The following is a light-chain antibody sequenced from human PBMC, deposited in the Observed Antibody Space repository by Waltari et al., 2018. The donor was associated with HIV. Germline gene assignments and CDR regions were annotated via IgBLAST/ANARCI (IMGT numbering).Light chain of an antibody. CDR2: TSK. V-gene: IGLV1-40*01. Sequence: QSALTQPPSVSGAPGQRVTISCTGTSSNIGTGSDVHWYQQLPGTAPKLLIYTSKQRPSGVPDRFSGSKAGTSASLAISGLQSEDEAEYFCAAWADSLNGPVFGGGTKLTVL. CDR1: SSNIGTGSD. CDR3: AAWADSLNGPV. J-gene: IGLJ3*02.